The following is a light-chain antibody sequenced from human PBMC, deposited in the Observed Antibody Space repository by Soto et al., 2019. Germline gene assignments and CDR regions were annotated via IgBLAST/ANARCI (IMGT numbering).Light chain of an antibody. CDR1: QGINNF. J-gene: IGKJ2*03. V-gene: IGKV1-16*01. CDR2: AAS. CDR3: QQYGSYPFS. Sequence: DVQMAQSPSSLSASVGDRVTLTCRASQGINNFVAWFQQKPGKAPKSLIYAASTLQTGVPSRFSGSESGTDFNLTISSLQPEDSATYYCQQYGSYPFSFGQGTKLEIK.